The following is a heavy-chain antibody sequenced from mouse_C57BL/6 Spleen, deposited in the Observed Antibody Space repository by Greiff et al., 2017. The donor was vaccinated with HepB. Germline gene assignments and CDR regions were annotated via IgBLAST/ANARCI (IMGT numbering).Heavy chain of an antibody. CDR3: AREGYDYDGYDY. Sequence: QVQLQQPGAELVKPGASVKLSCKASGYTFTSYWMHWVKQRPGQGLEWIGMIHPNSGSTNYNEKFKSKATLTVDKSSSTAYMQLSSLTSEDSAVYYCAREGYDYDGYDYWGQGTTLTGSS. J-gene: IGHJ2*01. V-gene: IGHV1-64*01. D-gene: IGHD2-4*01. CDR2: IHPNSGST. CDR1: GYTFTSYW.